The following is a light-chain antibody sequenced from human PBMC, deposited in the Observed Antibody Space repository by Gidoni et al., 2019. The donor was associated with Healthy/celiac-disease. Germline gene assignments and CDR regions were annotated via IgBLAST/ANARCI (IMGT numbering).Light chain of an antibody. J-gene: IGKJ3*01. Sequence: DIVMTQSPLSLPVTPGEPASISCRSSQSLLHSNGYNYLDWYLQKPGQSPQLLTYLGSTRASGVPDRCSGSGSGTDFTLKISRVEAEDVGVYYCMQALQTVTFGPGTKVDIK. CDR3: MQALQTVT. V-gene: IGKV2-28*01. CDR2: LGS. CDR1: QSLLHSNGYNY.